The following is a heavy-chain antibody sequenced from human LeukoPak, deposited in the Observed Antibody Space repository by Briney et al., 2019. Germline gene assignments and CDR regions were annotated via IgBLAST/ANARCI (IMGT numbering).Heavy chain of an antibody. CDR1: GGSISSYY. CDR2: IYYSGST. V-gene: IGHV4-59*01. J-gene: IGHJ4*02. D-gene: IGHD3-9*01. Sequence: SETLSLTCTVSGGSISSYYWSWIRQPPGKGLEWIGYIYYSGSTNYNPSLKSRVTISVDTSKNQFSLKLSSVTAADTAVYYRARGGILTVQPTEYWGQGTLVTVSS. CDR3: ARGGILTVQPTEY.